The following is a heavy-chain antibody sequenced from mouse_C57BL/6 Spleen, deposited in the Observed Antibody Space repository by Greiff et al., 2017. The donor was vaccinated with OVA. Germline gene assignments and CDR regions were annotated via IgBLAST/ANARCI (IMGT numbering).Heavy chain of an antibody. D-gene: IGHD5-1*01. Sequence: VHVKQSGAELVRPGASVKLSCTASGFNIKDYYMHWVKQRPEQGLEWIGRIDPEDGDTEYAPKFQGKATMTADTSSNTAYLQLSSLTSEDTAVYYCTTEDTEYSFDYWGQGTTLTVSS. CDR1: GFNIKDYY. CDR2: IDPEDGDT. V-gene: IGHV14-1*01. CDR3: TTEDTEYSFDY. J-gene: IGHJ2*01.